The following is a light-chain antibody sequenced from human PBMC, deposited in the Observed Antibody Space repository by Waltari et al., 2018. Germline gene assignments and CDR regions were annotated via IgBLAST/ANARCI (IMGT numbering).Light chain of an antibody. CDR3: AYAADSV. CDR1: SSDISRYKY. V-gene: IGLV2-8*01. Sequence: QSALTQPPSASGSPGQSVTISCTGTSSDISRYKYVSWYQHHPGKAPKLVIYEVSKRPSGVPDRFSGSKSGNTASLTVSGLQAEDEADYYCAYAADSVFGGGTKLTVL. CDR2: EVS. J-gene: IGLJ3*02.